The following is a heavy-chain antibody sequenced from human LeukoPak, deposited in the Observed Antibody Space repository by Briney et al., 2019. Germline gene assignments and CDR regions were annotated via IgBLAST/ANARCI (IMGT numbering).Heavy chain of an antibody. CDR3: ASRGVPASKHLLTPSNWFDP. Sequence: GASVKVSCKASGYTFTAHSLYWVRQAPGQGLEWIGWINPNSGETTYAQNFQGRVTLTRDTASSTAYMELNGLRSDDTAVYYCASRGVPASKHLLTPSNWFDPWGQGTLVTVSS. CDR1: GYTFTAHS. D-gene: IGHD2-2*01. J-gene: IGHJ5*02. V-gene: IGHV1-2*02. CDR2: INPNSGET.